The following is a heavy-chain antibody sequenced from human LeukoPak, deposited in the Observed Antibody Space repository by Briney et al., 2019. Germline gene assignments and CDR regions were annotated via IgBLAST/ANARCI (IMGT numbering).Heavy chain of an antibody. D-gene: IGHD6-6*01. CDR1: GYSISISYY. CDR2: IFHSGTT. J-gene: IGHJ4*02. V-gene: IGHV4-38-2*01. CDR3: ARHPEYLPFDY. Sequence: SETLSLTCAVSGYSISISYYWGWIRQPPGKGLEWIASIFHSGTTYYNLSLKSRVTISVDTSKNQFSLKLSSVTAADTAVYYCARHPEYLPFDYWGQGTLVTVSS.